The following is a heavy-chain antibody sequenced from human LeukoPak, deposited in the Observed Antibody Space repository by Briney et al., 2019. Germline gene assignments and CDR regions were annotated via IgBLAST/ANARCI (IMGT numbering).Heavy chain of an antibody. V-gene: IGHV4-30-2*01. J-gene: IGHJ4*02. CDR2: IYHSGST. Sequence: PSETLSLTCAVSGGSISSGGYSWSWIRQPPGKGLEWIGYIYHSGSTYYNPSLKSRVTISVDTSKNQFSLKLSSVTAADTAVYYCASRYSSSWYYFDYWGQGTLVTVSS. CDR1: GGSISSGGYS. CDR3: ASRYSSSWYYFDY. D-gene: IGHD6-13*01.